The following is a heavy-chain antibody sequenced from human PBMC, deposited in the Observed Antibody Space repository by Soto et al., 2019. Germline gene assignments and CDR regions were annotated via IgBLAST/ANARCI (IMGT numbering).Heavy chain of an antibody. Sequence: QVQLVQSGAEVKKPGSSVKVSCKASGGTFSSYAISWVRQAPGQGLEWMGEIIPIFGTANSAQKFQGRVTITADESTSTAYMELSSRRSEDTAVYYCARDRGPSSGYYPYWFDPWGQGTLVTVSS. D-gene: IGHD3-22*01. CDR3: ARDRGPSSGYYPYWFDP. J-gene: IGHJ5*02. CDR1: GGTFSSYA. CDR2: IIPIFGTA. V-gene: IGHV1-69*12.